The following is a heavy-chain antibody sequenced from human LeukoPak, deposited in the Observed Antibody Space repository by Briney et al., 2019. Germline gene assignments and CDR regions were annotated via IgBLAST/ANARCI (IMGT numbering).Heavy chain of an antibody. J-gene: IGHJ6*02. CDR3: ARPKVPAAIPRYGMDV. CDR2: IWYDGSNK. Sequence: GGSLRLSCAASGFTFSSYGMHWVRLAPGKGLEWVAVIWYDGSNKYYADSVKGRFTISRDNSKNTLYLQMNSLRAEDTAVYYCARPKVPAAIPRYGMDVWGQGTTVTVSS. V-gene: IGHV3-30*19. D-gene: IGHD2-2*02. CDR1: GFTFSSYG.